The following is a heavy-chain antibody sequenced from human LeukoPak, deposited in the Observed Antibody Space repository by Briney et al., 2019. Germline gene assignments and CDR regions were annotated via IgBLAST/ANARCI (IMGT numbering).Heavy chain of an antibody. J-gene: IGHJ4*02. CDR1: GFTFSRYW. CDR2: IKQDGSEK. Sequence: GGSRRLSCEVSGFTFSRYWMSWVRQAPGKGLEWVANIKQDGSEKYYVDSVKGRFTISRDNAKNSLYLQMNSLRAEDTAVYYCARAALRFSTVYYFDYWGQGTLVTVSS. CDR3: ARAALRFSTVYYFDY. D-gene: IGHD3-3*01. V-gene: IGHV3-7*01.